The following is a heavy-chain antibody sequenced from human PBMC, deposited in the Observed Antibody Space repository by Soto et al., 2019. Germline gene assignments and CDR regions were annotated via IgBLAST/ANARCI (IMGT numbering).Heavy chain of an antibody. J-gene: IGHJ4*02. CDR2: IDARSNYI. V-gene: IGHV3-21*06. CDR3: VRENEMAGATSAFEY. D-gene: IGHD1-26*01. CDR1: GFRFNSYS. Sequence: PGGSLRLSCEASGFRFNSYSMKWVRQAPQKGLEWVSLIDARSNYIYYADSVKGRFTISRDNARNSLYLQMDSLRVEDTAVYYCVRENEMAGATSAFEYWGQGTPVTVSS.